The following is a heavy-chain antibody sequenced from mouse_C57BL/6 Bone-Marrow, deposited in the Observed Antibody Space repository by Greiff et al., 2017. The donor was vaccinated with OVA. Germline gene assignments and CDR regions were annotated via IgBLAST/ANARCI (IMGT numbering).Heavy chain of an antibody. J-gene: IGHJ2*01. CDR3: TTNWDLDY. D-gene: IGHD4-1*01. V-gene: IGHV14-4*01. Sequence: EVQLQQSGAELVRPGASVKLSCTASGFNIKDDYMHWVKQRPEQGLEWIGWIDPENGDTEYASKFQGKATITADTSSNTAYLQLSSLTSEDTAVYYCTTNWDLDYWGQGTTLTVSS. CDR2: IDPENGDT. CDR1: GFNIKDDY.